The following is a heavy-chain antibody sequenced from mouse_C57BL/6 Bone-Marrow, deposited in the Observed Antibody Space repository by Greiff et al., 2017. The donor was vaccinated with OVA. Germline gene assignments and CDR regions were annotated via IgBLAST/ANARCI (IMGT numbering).Heavy chain of an antibody. V-gene: IGHV1-69*01. Sequence: QVQLQQPGAELVMPGASVKLSCKASGYTFTSYWMHWVKQRPGQGLEWIGEIDPSDSYTNYNQKFKGKSTLTVDKSSSTAYMQLSSLTSEDSAVYYCARGLTVLAYWGQGTLVTVSA. CDR1: GYTFTSYW. CDR3: ARGLTVLAY. J-gene: IGHJ3*01. D-gene: IGHD4-1*01. CDR2: IDPSDSYT.